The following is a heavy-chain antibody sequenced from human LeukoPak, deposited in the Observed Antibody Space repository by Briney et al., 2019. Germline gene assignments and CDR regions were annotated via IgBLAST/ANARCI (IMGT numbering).Heavy chain of an antibody. V-gene: IGHV4-34*01. J-gene: IGHJ5*02. CDR1: GGSLSGYY. D-gene: IGHD5-18*01. CDR3: ARPSGYSYGLNWFDP. CDR2: MHYTGAT. Sequence: SETLSLTCAVYGGSLSGYYWSWFRQPPGKGLEWIGEMHYTGATNYSPSLKSRVTISAGTSKNQFSLKVNSVTAADTAVYYCARPSGYSYGLNWFDPWGQGTLVTVSS.